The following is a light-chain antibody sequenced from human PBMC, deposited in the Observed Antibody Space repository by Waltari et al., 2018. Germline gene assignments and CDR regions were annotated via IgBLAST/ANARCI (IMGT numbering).Light chain of an antibody. CDR2: EVT. CDR3: CSYAGDALWV. J-gene: IGLJ3*02. Sequence: QSALTQPASVSASPGQSITISCTGTSSDLGTYNFAPWYQHHPGKVTNVLIYEVTNRPSGVSNRFSGSKSGYTASLTISGLQAEDEADYYCCSYAGDALWVFGGGTKLTVL. V-gene: IGLV2-23*02. CDR1: SSDLGTYNF.